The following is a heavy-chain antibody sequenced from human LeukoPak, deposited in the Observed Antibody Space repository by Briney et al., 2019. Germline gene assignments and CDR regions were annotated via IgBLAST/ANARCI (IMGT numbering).Heavy chain of an antibody. CDR2: IYYSGRT. J-gene: IGHJ4*02. V-gene: IGHV4-59*01. CDR3: ARESVAVAGKGAALDY. Sequence: SESLSLTCTVSGVSISSYYWSWIRQPPGKGLEWIGYIYYSGRTNYNPSLKSRVTISVDTSKNQFSLKLSSVTAADTAVYYCARESVAVAGKGAALDYWGQGNLVTVSS. CDR1: GVSISSYY. D-gene: IGHD6-19*01.